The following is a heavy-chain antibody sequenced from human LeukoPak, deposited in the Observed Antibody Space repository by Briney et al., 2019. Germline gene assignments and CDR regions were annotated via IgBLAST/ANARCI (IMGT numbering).Heavy chain of an antibody. CDR3: AREAYYDSSGSYYFDY. J-gene: IGHJ4*02. CDR1: GGTFSSYA. V-gene: IGHV1-69*05. D-gene: IGHD3-22*01. CDR2: IIPIFGTA. Sequence: SVKVSCEASGGTFSSYAISWVRQAPGQGLEWMGGIIPIFGTANYAQKFQGRVTITTDESTSTAYMELSSLRSEDTAVYYCAREAYYDSSGSYYFDYWGQGTLVTVSS.